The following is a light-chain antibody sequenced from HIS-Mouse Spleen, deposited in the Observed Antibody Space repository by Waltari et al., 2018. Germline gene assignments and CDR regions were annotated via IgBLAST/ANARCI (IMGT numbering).Light chain of an antibody. CDR1: SRDVGSYHL. J-gene: IGLJ3*02. Sequence: QSALTQPASLSGSPGPSITISCTGTSRDVGSYHLVPWYQQHPGKAPKLMIYEGSKRPSGVSNRFSGSKSGNTASLTISGLQAEDEADYYCCSYAGSSTWVFGGGTKLTVL. CDR3: CSYAGSSTWV. V-gene: IGLV2-23*01. CDR2: EGS.